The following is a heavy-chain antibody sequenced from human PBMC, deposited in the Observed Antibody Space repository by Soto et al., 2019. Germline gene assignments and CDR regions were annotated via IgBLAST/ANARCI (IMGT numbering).Heavy chain of an antibody. CDR2: INHSGST. J-gene: IGHJ4*02. Sequence: SETLSLTCAVYGGSFSGYYWIWVRQPPGKGLEWIGEINHSGSTNYNPSLKSRVTISVDTSKNQFSLKLSSVTSADTAVYYRARGGIAARHLDYWGQGTLVTVSS. D-gene: IGHD6-6*01. V-gene: IGHV4-34*01. CDR1: GGSFSGYY. CDR3: ARGGIAARHLDY.